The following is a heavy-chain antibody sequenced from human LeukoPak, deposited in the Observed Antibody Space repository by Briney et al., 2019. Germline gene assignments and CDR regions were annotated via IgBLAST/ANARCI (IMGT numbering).Heavy chain of an antibody. V-gene: IGHV4-61*01. Sequence: SETLSLTCTVSGGSVSSGSYYWSWIRQPPGKGLEWIGYIYYSGSTNYNPSLKSQVTISVDTSKNQFSLKLSSVTAADTAVYYCARARVAGTGAPDAFDIWGQGTMVTVSS. CDR3: ARARVAGTGAPDAFDI. J-gene: IGHJ3*02. D-gene: IGHD6-19*01. CDR1: GGSVSSGSYY. CDR2: IYYSGST.